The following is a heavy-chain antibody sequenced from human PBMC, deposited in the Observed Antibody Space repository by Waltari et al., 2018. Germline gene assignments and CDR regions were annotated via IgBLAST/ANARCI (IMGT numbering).Heavy chain of an antibody. CDR3: AREQTRSRVATIIS. D-gene: IGHD4-4*01. J-gene: IGHJ5*02. CDR1: GYTFTNYY. V-gene: IGHV1-2*02. CDR2: INPNSEGT. Sequence: QVQLVQSGAEVKRPGASVKVSCKASGYTFTNYYMNWVRQAPGQGPEWMGWINPNSEGTVYAEKLKGRLLMTSDTSVNTVYMELSSLRSDDTAVYYCAREQTRSRVATIISWGQGTLLTVSS.